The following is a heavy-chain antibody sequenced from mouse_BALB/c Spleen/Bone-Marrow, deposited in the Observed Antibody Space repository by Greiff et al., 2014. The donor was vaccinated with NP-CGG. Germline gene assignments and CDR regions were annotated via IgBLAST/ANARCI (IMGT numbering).Heavy chain of an antibody. CDR2: INPASSTI. CDR3: AKNYYYGYVAY. V-gene: IGHV4-1*02. CDR1: GFDFSRYW. D-gene: IGHD1-2*01. Sequence: VQLKDSGGGLVQPGGSLKLSCAASGFDFSRYWTTWVRQAPGKGLEWIGEINPASSTINYTPSLKDKFIISRDNAKNTLYLQMGKVRSEDTALYYCAKNYYYGYVAYWGQGTLVTVSA. J-gene: IGHJ3*01.